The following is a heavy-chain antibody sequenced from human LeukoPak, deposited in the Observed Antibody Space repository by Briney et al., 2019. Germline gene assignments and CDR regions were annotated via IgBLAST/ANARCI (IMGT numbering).Heavy chain of an antibody. D-gene: IGHD3-22*01. Sequence: PSETLSLTCAVYGGSFSGYYWSWIRQPPGKGLEWIGEINHSGSTNYNPSLKSRVTISVDTSKNQFSLKLSSVTAADTAVYYCASSGYREYFQHWGQGTLVTVSS. CDR2: INHSGST. J-gene: IGHJ1*01. V-gene: IGHV4-34*01. CDR1: GGSFSGYY. CDR3: ASSGYREYFQH.